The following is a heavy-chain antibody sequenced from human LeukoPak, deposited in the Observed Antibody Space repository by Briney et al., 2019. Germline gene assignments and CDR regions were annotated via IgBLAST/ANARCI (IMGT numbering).Heavy chain of an antibody. J-gene: IGHJ6*02. CDR1: GGSFSGYY. Sequence: SETLSLTCAVYGGSFSGYYWGWIGQPPGKGLEWIGQMNHSGSTNYNPSLKSRVTISVDTSKNQFSLKLSSVTAADTAVYYCARAGRNSYYYYYGMDVWGQGTTVTVSS. CDR3: ARAGRNSYYYYYGMDV. CDR2: MNHSGST. V-gene: IGHV4-34*01. D-gene: IGHD1-1*01.